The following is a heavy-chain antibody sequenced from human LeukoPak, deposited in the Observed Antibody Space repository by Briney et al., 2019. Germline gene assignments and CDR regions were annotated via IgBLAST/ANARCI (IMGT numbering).Heavy chain of an antibody. Sequence: SQTLSLTCTVSRGSISSGDNYWSRLRQPPGKGLEWIGYIYYSGSTYYNPSLKSRVTISIDTSKNQFSLKLSSVTAADTAVYYCARHKGWFDPWGQGTLVTVSS. CDR1: RGSISSGDNY. CDR2: IYYSGST. J-gene: IGHJ5*02. CDR3: ARHKGWFDP. V-gene: IGHV4-30-4*01.